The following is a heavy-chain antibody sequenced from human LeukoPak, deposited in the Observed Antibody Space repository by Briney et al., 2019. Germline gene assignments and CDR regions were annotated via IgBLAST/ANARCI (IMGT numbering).Heavy chain of an antibody. Sequence: SETLSLTCTVSGGSISSYYWSWIRQPPGKGLEWIGYIYYSGSTNYNPSLKSRVTISVDTSKNQFSLKLSPVTAADTAVYYCARLDYYGSGSPLDYWGQGTLVTVSS. D-gene: IGHD3-10*01. J-gene: IGHJ4*02. CDR1: GGSISSYY. CDR2: IYYSGST. V-gene: IGHV4-59*01. CDR3: ARLDYYGSGSPLDY.